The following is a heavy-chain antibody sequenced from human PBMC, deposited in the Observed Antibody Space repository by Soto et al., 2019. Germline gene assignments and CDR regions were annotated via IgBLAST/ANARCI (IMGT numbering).Heavy chain of an antibody. D-gene: IGHD3-22*01. CDR1: GLTFSNAW. Sequence: GGSLRLSCAASGLTFSNAWINWVRQAPREGLEWVGRIKSMTDGGTTDYAESVKGRFTISRDDSKNTLYLQMNSLKTEDTAVYYCTTDPSPLRWNYDSSGYRDYWGQGTLVTVSS. CDR2: IKSMTDGGTT. V-gene: IGHV3-15*07. J-gene: IGHJ4*02. CDR3: TTDPSPLRWNYDSSGYRDY.